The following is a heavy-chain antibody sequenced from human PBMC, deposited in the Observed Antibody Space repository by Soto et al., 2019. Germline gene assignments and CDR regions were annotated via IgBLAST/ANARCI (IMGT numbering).Heavy chain of an antibody. D-gene: IGHD3-3*02. CDR3: GRGRSGQIVIFY. CDR1: GYTFAHYG. V-gene: IGHV1-18*04. Sequence: GASVKVSCKASGYTFAHYGISWVRQAPGQGLEWMGWNSGNNGATNYAPKMQGRVTMAMDTSITTVYMELRNLSPDDTAVYYCGRGRSGQIVIFYWGQGTPVTVSS. J-gene: IGHJ4*02. CDR2: NSGNNGAT.